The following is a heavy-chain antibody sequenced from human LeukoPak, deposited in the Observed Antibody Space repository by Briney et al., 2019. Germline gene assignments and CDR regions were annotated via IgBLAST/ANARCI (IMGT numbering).Heavy chain of an antibody. J-gene: IGHJ4*02. D-gene: IGHD6-19*01. V-gene: IGHV4-59*01. Sequence: SETLSLTCSVSGGAISRYYWSWIRQPPGKGLEWIGYIYYSGSTNYNPSLKSRVTISVDTSKNQFSLKLSSVTAADTAVYYCARDRLSDFDYWGQGTLVTVSS. CDR2: IYYSGST. CDR3: ARDRLSDFDY. CDR1: GGAISRYY.